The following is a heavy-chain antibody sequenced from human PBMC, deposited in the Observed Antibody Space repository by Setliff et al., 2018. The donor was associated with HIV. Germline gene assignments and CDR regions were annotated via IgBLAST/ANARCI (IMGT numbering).Heavy chain of an antibody. Sequence: ASVKVSCKASGYTFSSYGISWVRQAPGQGVEWMGWISAYNGNTNYAQKLQGRVTMTTDTSTSTAYMELRSLRSDDTAVYYCASPSFGDVDYYYGMDVWGQGTTVTVSS. CDR3: ASPSFGDVDYYYGMDV. V-gene: IGHV1-18*01. D-gene: IGHD3-10*01. CDR2: ISAYNGNT. CDR1: GYTFSSYG. J-gene: IGHJ6*02.